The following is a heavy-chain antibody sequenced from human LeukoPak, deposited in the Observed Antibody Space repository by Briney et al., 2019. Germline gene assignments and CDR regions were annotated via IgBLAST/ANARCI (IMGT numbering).Heavy chain of an antibody. CDR3: ARDSTYYYDSGSSGPHYFDN. D-gene: IGHD3-10*01. CDR1: GFTFSSYG. V-gene: IGHV3-33*01. Sequence: GSLRLSCAASGFTFSSYGMHWVRQAPGKGLEWVAVIWYDGSNKYYADSVKGRFTISRDNSKNTLYLQLNSLRAEDTAVYYCARDSTYYYDSGSSGPHYFDNWGQGTLVTVSS. J-gene: IGHJ4*02. CDR2: IWYDGSNK.